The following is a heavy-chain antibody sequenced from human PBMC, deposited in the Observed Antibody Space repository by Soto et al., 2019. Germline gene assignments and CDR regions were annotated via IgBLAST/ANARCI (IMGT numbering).Heavy chain of an antibody. CDR2: INPNSGGT. Sequence: QVQLVQSGAEVKKPGASVKVSCKASGYTFTGYYMHWVRQAPGQGLEWMGWINPNSGGTNDAQKFQGWVTMTRDTSISTAYMELSRLRSDDTAVYYCARDLSSIPHPPGDYYYGMDVWGQGTTVTVSS. CDR3: ARDLSSIPHPPGDYYYGMDV. D-gene: IGHD6-6*01. J-gene: IGHJ6*02. CDR1: GYTFTGYY. V-gene: IGHV1-2*04.